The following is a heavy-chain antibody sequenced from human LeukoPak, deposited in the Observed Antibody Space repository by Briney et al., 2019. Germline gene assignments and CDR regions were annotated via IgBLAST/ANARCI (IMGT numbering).Heavy chain of an antibody. Sequence: PGGSLRLSCAASGFTFSSYSMNWVRQAAGKGLEWVSSISSSSSYIYYADSVKGRFTISRDNAKNSLYLQMNSLRAEDTAVYYCARVVEAAAPGYYGMDVWGQGTTVTVSS. V-gene: IGHV3-21*01. CDR3: ARVVEAAAPGYYGMDV. CDR2: ISSSSSYI. J-gene: IGHJ6*02. CDR1: GFTFSSYS. D-gene: IGHD6-13*01.